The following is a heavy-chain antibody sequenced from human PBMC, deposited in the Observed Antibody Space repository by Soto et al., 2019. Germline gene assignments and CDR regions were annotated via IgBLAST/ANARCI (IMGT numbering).Heavy chain of an antibody. J-gene: IGHJ4*02. Sequence: PGGSLRLSCAASGFTFSSYSMNWVRQAPGKGLEWVSYISSSSSTIYYADSVKGRFTISRDNSKNTLYLQMSSLRAEDTAVYYCARAISGYFDSWGQGTLVTVSS. V-gene: IGHV3-48*01. CDR1: GFTFSSYS. CDR2: ISSSSSTI. CDR3: ARAISGYFDS. D-gene: IGHD1-26*01.